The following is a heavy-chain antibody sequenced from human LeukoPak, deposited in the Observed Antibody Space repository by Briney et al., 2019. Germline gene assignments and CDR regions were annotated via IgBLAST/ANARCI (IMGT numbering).Heavy chain of an antibody. D-gene: IGHD1/OR15-1a*01. J-gene: IGHJ3*02. CDR3: ARGVTTAHDAFDI. CDR2: ISSTGRST. V-gene: IGHV3-48*03. CDR1: GFSFSNYE. Sequence: GGSLRLSCAASGFSFSNYEMNWVRQAPGKGLEWVSYISSTGRSTYYPDSVKGRFTVSRDNAENSLYLEMNSLRAEDTAFYYCARGVTTAHDAFDIWGQGTMVTVSS.